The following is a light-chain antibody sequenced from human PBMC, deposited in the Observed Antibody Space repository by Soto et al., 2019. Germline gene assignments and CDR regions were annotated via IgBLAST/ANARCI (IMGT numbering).Light chain of an antibody. CDR3: QQRSNWPPA. CDR2: GAF. Sequence: IGVTQSPGTLSLSPGERATLSCRTSQSVSSSYLAWYQQKPGQAPRLLIYGAFNRATGIPARFSGSGSGTDFTLTISSLEPEDFAVYYCQQRSNWPPAFGQGTLLEN. J-gene: IGKJ5*01. V-gene: IGKV3D-20*02. CDR1: QSVSSSY.